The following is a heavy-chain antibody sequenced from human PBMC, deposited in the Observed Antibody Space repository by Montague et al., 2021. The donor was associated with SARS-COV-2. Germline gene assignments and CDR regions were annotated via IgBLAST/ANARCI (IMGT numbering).Heavy chain of an antibody. CDR1: GGSVISDTYF. V-gene: IGHV4-61*01. CDR2: IYDSDTT. D-gene: IGHD3-9*01. Sequence: SETLSLTCTVSGGSVISDTYFWSWIRQPPGKGLEWIAYIYDSDTTNNNPSFWSRVSMSSDRSKSQFSLKLTSVTPADTAVYYCARAANILSGFYNHPFEYWGQGILVTVSS. J-gene: IGHJ4*02. CDR3: ARAANILSGFYNHPFEY.